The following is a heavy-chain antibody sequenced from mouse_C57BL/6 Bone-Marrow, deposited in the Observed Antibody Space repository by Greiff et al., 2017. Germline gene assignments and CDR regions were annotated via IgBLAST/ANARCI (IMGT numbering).Heavy chain of an antibody. V-gene: IGHV1-81*01. D-gene: IGHD2-3*01. J-gene: IGHJ3*01. CDR2: IYPRSGNT. CDR1: GYTFTSYG. Sequence: QVQLKESGAELARPGASVKLSCKASGYTFTSYGISWVKQRTGQGLEWIGEIYPRSGNTYYNEKFKGKATLTADKSSSTAYMELRSLTSEDSAVYVCAREGWLIPAWFAYWGQGTLVTVSA. CDR3: AREGWLIPAWFAY.